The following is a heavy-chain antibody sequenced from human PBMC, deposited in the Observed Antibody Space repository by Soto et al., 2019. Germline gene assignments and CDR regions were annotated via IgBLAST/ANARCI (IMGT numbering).Heavy chain of an antibody. Sequence: SETLSLTCTVSGGSISSGGYYWSWIRQHPGKGLEWIGYIYYSGSTYYNPSLKSRVTISVDTSKNQFSLKLSSVTAADTAVYYCARDLYDFWSGYYNSYGMDLRGQGTTVTVSS. CDR1: GGSISSGGYY. J-gene: IGHJ6*02. CDR2: IYYSGST. CDR3: ARDLYDFWSGYYNSYGMDL. V-gene: IGHV4-31*03. D-gene: IGHD3-3*01.